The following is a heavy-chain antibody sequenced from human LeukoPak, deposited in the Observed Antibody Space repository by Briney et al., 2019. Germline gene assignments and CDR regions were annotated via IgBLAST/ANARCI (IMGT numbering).Heavy chain of an antibody. J-gene: IGHJ4*02. CDR1: GYTFTSYY. D-gene: IGHD3-3*01. CDR2: INPSGGST. V-gene: IGHV1-46*01. CDR3: ARAILYDFWSGYYKYYFDY. Sequence: GASVKVSCKASGYTFTSYYIHWVRQAPGQGLEWMGIINPSGGSTNYAQKFQGRVTMTRDTSTSTVYMELSSLRSEDTAVYYCARAILYDFWSGYYKYYFDYWGQGTLVTVSS.